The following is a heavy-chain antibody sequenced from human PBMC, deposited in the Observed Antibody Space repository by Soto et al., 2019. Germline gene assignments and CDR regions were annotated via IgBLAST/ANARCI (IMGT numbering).Heavy chain of an antibody. J-gene: IGHJ6*02. CDR1: GFTFSSYS. D-gene: IGHD3-3*01. V-gene: IGHV3-21*01. CDR2: ISSSSSYI. Sequence: GGSLRLSCAASGFTFSSYSMNWVRQAPGTGLEWVSSISSSSSYIYYADSVKGRFTISRDNAKNSLYLQMNSLRAEDTAVYYCARDHLRNNYYDFWSGDYYYGMDVWGQGTTVTVSS. CDR3: ARDHLRNNYYDFWSGDYYYGMDV.